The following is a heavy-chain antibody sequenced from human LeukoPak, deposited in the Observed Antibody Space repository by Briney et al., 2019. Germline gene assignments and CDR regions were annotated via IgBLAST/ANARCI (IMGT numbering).Heavy chain of an antibody. J-gene: IGHJ6*02. CDR2: IWYDGSNK. Sequence: HAGGSLRLSCAASGFTFSTYGMHWVRQAPGKGLEWVAVIWYDGSNKYYADSVKGRFTISRDNSKNTLYLQMNSLRAEDTAVYYCPSVAEGVTLYGMDVWGQGTTVTLSS. CDR3: PSVAEGVTLYGMDV. D-gene: IGHD4-23*01. CDR1: GFTFSTYG. V-gene: IGHV3-33*01.